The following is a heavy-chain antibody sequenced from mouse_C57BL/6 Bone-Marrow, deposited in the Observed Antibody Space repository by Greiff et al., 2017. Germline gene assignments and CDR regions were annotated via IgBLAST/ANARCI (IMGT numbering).Heavy chain of an antibody. CDR1: GYTFTSYW. CDR3: ARLPIYYDYDVPIAY. J-gene: IGHJ3*01. D-gene: IGHD2-4*01. V-gene: IGHV1-61*01. Sequence: QVQLQQPGAELVSPGSSVKLSCKASGYTFTSYWMDWVKQRPGQGLEWIGNIYPSDSETHYNQKFKDKATLTVDKSSSTAYMQLSSLTSEDSAVYYCARLPIYYDYDVPIAYWGQGTLVTVSA. CDR2: IYPSDSET.